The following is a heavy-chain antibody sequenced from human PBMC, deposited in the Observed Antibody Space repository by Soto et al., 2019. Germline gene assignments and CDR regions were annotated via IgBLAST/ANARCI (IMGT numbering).Heavy chain of an antibody. J-gene: IGHJ3*02. CDR3: ARPVDTAMGDAFDI. Sequence: QVQLVESGGGVVQPGRSLRLSCAASGFTFSRYGMYWVRQAPGKGLEWVAVIWSDGSNKNYADSVKGRFTISRDNSKNTLYLQMNSLRAEDTAVYYCARPVDTAMGDAFDIWGQGTMVTVSS. CDR2: IWSDGSNK. D-gene: IGHD5-18*01. V-gene: IGHV3-33*01. CDR1: GFTFSRYG.